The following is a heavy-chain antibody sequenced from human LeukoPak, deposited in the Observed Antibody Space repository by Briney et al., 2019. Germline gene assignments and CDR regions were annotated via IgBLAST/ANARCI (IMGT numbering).Heavy chain of an antibody. CDR1: SYSISSGYY. CDR3: GRDRPTGYYDY. J-gene: IGHJ4*02. D-gene: IGHD3-9*01. Sequence: SETLSLTCTVSSYSISSGYYWGWIRQSPGKGLEWIGSIDQSGTTYYHPSLKSRVTISVDTSKNQFSLQLTSVTAADTAVYFCGRDRPTGYYDYWGQGIVVTVSS. V-gene: IGHV4-38-2*02. CDR2: IDQSGTT.